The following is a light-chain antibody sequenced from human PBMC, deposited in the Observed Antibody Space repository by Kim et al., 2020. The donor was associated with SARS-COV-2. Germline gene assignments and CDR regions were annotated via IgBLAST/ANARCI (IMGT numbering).Light chain of an antibody. Sequence: SSELTQDPAVSVALVQTVRITCQGDSLRSYYATWYQQKPGQAPIVVIYGKNNRPSGIPDRFSGSSSGNTASLTITGTQAGDEADYYCNSRDSNDNVVFGGGTKVTVL. CDR2: GKN. V-gene: IGLV3-19*01. J-gene: IGLJ2*01. CDR1: SLRSYY. CDR3: NSRDSNDNVV.